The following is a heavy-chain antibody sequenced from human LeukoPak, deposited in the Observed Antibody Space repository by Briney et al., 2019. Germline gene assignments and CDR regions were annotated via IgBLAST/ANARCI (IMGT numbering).Heavy chain of an antibody. CDR1: EGTFSSYA. CDR2: LNAGNGNT. CDR3: ARVGMVRGVIITGFDY. V-gene: IGHV1-3*01. J-gene: IGHJ4*02. D-gene: IGHD3-10*01. Sequence: GSSVTVSCTASEGTFSSYAMHWVRQAPGQRLEWMGWLNAGNGNTKYSQEFQGRVTITRDTSASTAYMELSSLRSEDTAVYYCARVGMVRGVIITGFDYWGQGTLVTVSS.